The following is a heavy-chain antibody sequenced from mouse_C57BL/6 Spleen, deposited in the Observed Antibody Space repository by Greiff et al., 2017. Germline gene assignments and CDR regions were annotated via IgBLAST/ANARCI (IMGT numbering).Heavy chain of an antibody. V-gene: IGHV1-50*01. CDR2: IDPSDSYT. J-gene: IGHJ2*01. D-gene: IGHD1-1*01. CDR1: GYTFTSYW. CDR3: ATKEDYYGSSYLYY. Sequence: QVLLQQPGAELVKPGASVKLSCKASGYTFTSYWMQWVKQRPGQGLEWIGEIDPSDSYTNYNQKFKGKATLTVDTSSSTAYRQLSSLTSEDSEVYYCATKEDYYGSSYLYYWGQGTTLTVSS.